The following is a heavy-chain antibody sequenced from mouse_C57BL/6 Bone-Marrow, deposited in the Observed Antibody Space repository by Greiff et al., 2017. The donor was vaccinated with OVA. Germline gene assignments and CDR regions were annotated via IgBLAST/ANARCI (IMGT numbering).Heavy chain of an antibody. CDR1: GYTFTDYE. D-gene: IGHD1-1*01. V-gene: IGHV1-15*01. CDR2: IDPETGGT. Sequence: QVQLQQSGAELVRPGASVTLSCKASGYTFTDYEMHWVKQTPVHGLEWIGAIDPETGGTAYNQKFKGKAILTADKSSSTAYMELRSLTSEDSAVYYCTRDSPITTVVARDYWGQGTTLTVSS. CDR3: TRDSPITTVVARDY. J-gene: IGHJ2*01.